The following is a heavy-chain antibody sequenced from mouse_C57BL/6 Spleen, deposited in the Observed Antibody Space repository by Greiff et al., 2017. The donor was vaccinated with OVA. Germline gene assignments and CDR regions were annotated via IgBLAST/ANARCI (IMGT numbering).Heavy chain of an antibody. V-gene: IGHV1-52*01. CDR3: ARGGYGSSYDYFDY. Sequence: VQLQQPGAELVRPGSSVKLSCKASGYTFTSYWMHWVKQRPIQGLEWIGNIDPSDSETHYNQKFKDKATLTVDKSSSTAYMQLSSLTSEDSAVYYGARGGYGSSYDYFDYWGQGTTLTVSS. J-gene: IGHJ2*01. D-gene: IGHD1-1*01. CDR1: GYTFTSYW. CDR2: IDPSDSET.